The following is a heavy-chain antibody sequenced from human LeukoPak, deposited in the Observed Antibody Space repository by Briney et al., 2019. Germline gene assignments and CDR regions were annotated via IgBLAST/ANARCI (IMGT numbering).Heavy chain of an antibody. Sequence: ASVKVSCKASGYTFTSYGISWVRQAPGQGLEWMGWISAYNGNTNYAQKLQGRVTMTTDTSTSTAYMEPRSLRSDDTAVYYCARDHMTTVTTGYWGQGTLVTVSS. CDR3: ARDHMTTVTTGY. J-gene: IGHJ4*02. CDR2: ISAYNGNT. D-gene: IGHD4-17*01. CDR1: GYTFTSYG. V-gene: IGHV1-18*01.